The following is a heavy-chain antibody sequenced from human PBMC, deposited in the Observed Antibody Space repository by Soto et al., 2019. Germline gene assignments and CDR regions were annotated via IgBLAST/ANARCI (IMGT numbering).Heavy chain of an antibody. CDR3: ARRYGSFFDI. J-gene: IGHJ3*02. CDR1: GVSISSYY. V-gene: IGHV4-59*08. D-gene: IGHD3-10*01. CDR2: IYYSGST. Sequence: SETLSLTCTVSGVSISSYYWSWIRQPPGKGLEWIGYIYYSGSTNYNPSLKSRVTISVDTSKNQFSLKPSSVTAADTAVYYCARRYGSFFDIWGQGTMVT.